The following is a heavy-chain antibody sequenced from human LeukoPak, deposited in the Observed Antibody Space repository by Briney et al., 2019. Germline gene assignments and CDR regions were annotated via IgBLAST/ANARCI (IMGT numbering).Heavy chain of an antibody. Sequence: PSETLSLTCAVYGGSFSGYYWSWIRQPPGKGLEWIGEINHSGSTNHNPSLKSRVTISVDTSKNQFSLKLSSVTAADTAVYYCARGSQSLGYCSGGSCRAKIFDYWGQGTLVTVSS. D-gene: IGHD2-15*01. J-gene: IGHJ4*02. V-gene: IGHV4-34*01. CDR1: GGSFSGYY. CDR2: INHSGST. CDR3: ARGSQSLGYCSGGSCRAKIFDY.